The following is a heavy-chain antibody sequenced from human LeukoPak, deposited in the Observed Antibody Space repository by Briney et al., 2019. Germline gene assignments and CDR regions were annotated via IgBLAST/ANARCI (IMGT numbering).Heavy chain of an antibody. CDR3: ARDYSSGWYVGYYYYYYMDV. D-gene: IGHD6-19*01. CDR1: GGSISSSNW. J-gene: IGHJ6*03. Sequence: SETLSLTCAVSGGSISSSNWWSWVRQPPGKGLEWIGEIYHSGSTKYNPSLKSRVTISVDTSKNQFSLKLSSVTAADTAVYYCARDYSSGWYVGYYYYYYMDVWGKGTTVTVSS. V-gene: IGHV4-4*02. CDR2: IYHSGST.